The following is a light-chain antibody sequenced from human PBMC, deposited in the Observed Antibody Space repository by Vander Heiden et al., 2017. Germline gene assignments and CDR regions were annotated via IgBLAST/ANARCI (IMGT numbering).Light chain of an antibody. Sequence: DIVMTQSPLSLPVTPGEPGSISCRSSHSLLHSNGYNYLDWYLQKPGQSPQLLIYLGSNRASGVPDMFSGSGSGTDFTLKSSRVEAEDVGVYYCMQALKTPYTFGQGTRLEIK. CDR2: LGS. J-gene: IGKJ2*01. V-gene: IGKV2-28*01. CDR3: MQALKTPYT. CDR1: HSLLHSNGYNY.